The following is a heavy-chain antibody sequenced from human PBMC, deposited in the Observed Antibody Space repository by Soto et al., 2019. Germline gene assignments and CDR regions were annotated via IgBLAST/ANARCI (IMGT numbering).Heavy chain of an antibody. Sequence: PGGSLRLSCAASGFTFSDYYMSWIRQAPGKGLEWVSYISSSSSYTNYADSVKGRFTISRDNAKNSLYLQMNSLRAEDTAVYYCARDQYYDFWSGYYDRWFDPWGQGTLVTVSS. D-gene: IGHD3-3*01. CDR3: ARDQYYDFWSGYYDRWFDP. V-gene: IGHV3-11*06. J-gene: IGHJ5*02. CDR1: GFTFSDYY. CDR2: ISSSSSYT.